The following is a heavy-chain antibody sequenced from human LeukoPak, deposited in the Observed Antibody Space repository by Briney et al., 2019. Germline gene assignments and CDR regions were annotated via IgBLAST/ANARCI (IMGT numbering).Heavy chain of an antibody. D-gene: IGHD5-24*01. CDR1: GFTFSSYS. CDR2: ISSSRTT. V-gene: IGHV3-48*02. CDR3: ARDWPRDGYHEIFEY. Sequence: GGSLRLSCAASGFTFSSYSMNWVRQAPGKGLEWVSYISSSRTTYYADSVKGRFTISRDNAKKSLFLQMNSLRDEDTAVYFCARDWPRDGYHEIFEYWGQGTLVTVSS. J-gene: IGHJ4*02.